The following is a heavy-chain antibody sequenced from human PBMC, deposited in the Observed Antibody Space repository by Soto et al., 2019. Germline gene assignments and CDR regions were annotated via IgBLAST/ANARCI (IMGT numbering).Heavy chain of an antibody. J-gene: IGHJ6*02. D-gene: IGHD6-19*01. CDR2: IIPIFGTA. Sequence: SVKVSCKASGGTFSSYAISWVRQAPGQGLEWMGGIIPIFGTANYAQKFQGRVTITADKSTSTAYMELSSLRSEDTAVYYCARGTSSLYSSGWYNYYYYGMDVRGQGTTVTVSS. CDR3: ARGTSSLYSSGWYNYYYYGMDV. V-gene: IGHV1-69*06. CDR1: GGTFSSYA.